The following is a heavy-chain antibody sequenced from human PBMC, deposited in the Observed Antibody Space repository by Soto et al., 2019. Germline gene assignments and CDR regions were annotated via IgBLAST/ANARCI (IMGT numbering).Heavy chain of an antibody. CDR3: ARGHGRFAH. Sequence: PSETLSLTCDVSGGSFTGYYWSWIRQPPGKGLEWIGEINHSGFTNYSPSLTGRVTISLDTSKSQFSLKLSSLTAADTAFYFCARGHGRFAHWGQGTLVTVSS. CDR2: INHSGFT. V-gene: IGHV4-34*01. J-gene: IGHJ4*02. CDR1: GGSFTGYY.